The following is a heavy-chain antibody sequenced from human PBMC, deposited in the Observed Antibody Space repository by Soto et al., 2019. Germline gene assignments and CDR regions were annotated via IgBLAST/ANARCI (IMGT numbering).Heavy chain of an antibody. V-gene: IGHV3-48*02. CDR2: ISSSSSTI. CDR1: GFTFSSYS. CDR3: ARDPLYRSPHLFAY. D-gene: IGHD6-13*01. J-gene: IGHJ4*02. Sequence: GGSLRLSCAASGFTFSSYSMNWVRQAPGKGLEWVSYISSSSSTIYYADSVKGRFTISRDNAKNSLYLQMNSLRDEDTAVYYCARDPLYRSPHLFAYWGQGTLVTVYS.